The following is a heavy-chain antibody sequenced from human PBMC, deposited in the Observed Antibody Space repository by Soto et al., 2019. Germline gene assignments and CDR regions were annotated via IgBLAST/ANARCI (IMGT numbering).Heavy chain of an antibody. CDR2: ISGNGANT. CDR1: GFTFSSYA. CDR3: AKGRGGSFPYYDIDV. Sequence: PGGSLRLSCAASGFTFSSYAMSWVRQAPGKGLVWVSGISGNGANTDYADSVKGRFTISRDNSKNTLYLQMNSLRAADTAVYFCAKGRGGSFPYYDIDVWGQGTTVTVSS. J-gene: IGHJ6*02. D-gene: IGHD1-26*01. V-gene: IGHV3-23*01.